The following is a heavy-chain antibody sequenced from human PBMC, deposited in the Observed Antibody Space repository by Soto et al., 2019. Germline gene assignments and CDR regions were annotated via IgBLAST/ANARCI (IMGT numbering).Heavy chain of an antibody. CDR2: IYYSGST. D-gene: IGHD3-3*01. CDR3: ASRKYDFWSGYSNWFDP. V-gene: IGHV4-31*03. CDR1: GGSISSGGYY. Sequence: SETLSLTCTVSGGSISSGGYYWSWIRQHPGKGLEWIGYIYYSGSTYYNPSLKSRVTISVDTSKNQLSLKLSSVTAADTAVYYCASRKYDFWSGYSNWFDPWGQGTQVTVSS. J-gene: IGHJ5*02.